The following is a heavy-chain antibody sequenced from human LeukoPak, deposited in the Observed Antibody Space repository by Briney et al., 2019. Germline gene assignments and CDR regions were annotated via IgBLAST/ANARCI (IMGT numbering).Heavy chain of an antibody. J-gene: IGHJ6*03. V-gene: IGHV1-69*05. CDR1: GVTFSSYA. CDR2: ILPAFGTV. D-gene: IGHD1-20*01. CDR3: ATNPMTGFHLGDYYYFYMAV. Sequence: SVKVSCKASGVTFSSYAISWVRQAPGQGLEWIGGILPAFGTVNSAQKFQGRVTITKEDSTTTAYMELSSLRSEDTAVYYCATNPMTGFHLGDYYYFYMAVWGKGTTVTVS.